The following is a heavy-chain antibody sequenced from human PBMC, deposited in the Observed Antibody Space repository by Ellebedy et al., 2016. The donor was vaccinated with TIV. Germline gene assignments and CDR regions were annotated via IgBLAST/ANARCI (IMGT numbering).Heavy chain of an antibody. V-gene: IGHV3-23*01. Sequence: PGGSLRLSCAASGFLFSDYAMNWVRQAPGKGLEWVSGIGGYGETKIYADSVQGRFTVSRDNSKNTLYLQLNSLRVEDTAVYYCAKVSFWRFNDYNYAMDVWGQGTTVTVSS. CDR2: IGGYGETK. J-gene: IGHJ6*02. D-gene: IGHD1-1*01. CDR3: AKVSFWRFNDYNYAMDV. CDR1: GFLFSDYA.